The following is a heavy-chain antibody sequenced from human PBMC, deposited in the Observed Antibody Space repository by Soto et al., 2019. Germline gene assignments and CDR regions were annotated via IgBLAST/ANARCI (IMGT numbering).Heavy chain of an antibody. CDR1: GFTFSSYS. J-gene: IGHJ6*03. D-gene: IGHD4-4*01. Sequence: HGGSLRLSCAASGFTFSSYSMNWVRQAPGKGLEWVSYISSSSSTIYYADSVKGRFTISRDNAKNSLYLQMNSLRAEDTAVYYCARRAYSNPHYYYYMDVWGKGTTVTVSS. CDR2: ISSSSSTI. CDR3: ARRAYSNPHYYYYMDV. V-gene: IGHV3-48*01.